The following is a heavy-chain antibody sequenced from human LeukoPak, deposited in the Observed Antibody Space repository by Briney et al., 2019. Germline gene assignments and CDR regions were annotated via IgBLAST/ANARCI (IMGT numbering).Heavy chain of an antibody. CDR3: ARHPFNYYYYMDV. CDR2: IYYSGGT. V-gene: IGHV4-39*01. J-gene: IGHJ6*03. CDR1: GGSISSNNYY. Sequence: SETLSLTCTVSGGSISSNNYYWGWLRQPPGMGLEWIATIYYSGGTYYNPSLKSRVTISVDTSKNQFSLKLSSVTAADTAVYYCARHPFNYYYYMDVWGKGTTVTVSS.